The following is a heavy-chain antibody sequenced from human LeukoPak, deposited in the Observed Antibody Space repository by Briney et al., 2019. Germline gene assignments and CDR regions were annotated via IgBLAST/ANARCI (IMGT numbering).Heavy chain of an antibody. V-gene: IGHV3-23*01. J-gene: IGHJ4*02. D-gene: IGHD7-27*01. CDR3: AKDGGLWVSAHWGDS. CDR2: ITNGGPNT. Sequence: GGSLRLSCTASGFTFSSYTMSWVRQAPGKGLKWVSTITNGGPNTYYADPVKGRFTVSRDNSKNTLYLQMTSLRAEDTAVYYCAKDGGLWVSAHWGDSWGRGTLVTVSS. CDR1: GFTFSSYT.